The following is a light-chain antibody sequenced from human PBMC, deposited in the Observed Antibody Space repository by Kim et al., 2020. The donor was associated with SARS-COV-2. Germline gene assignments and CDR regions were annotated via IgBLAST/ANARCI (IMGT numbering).Light chain of an antibody. CDR2: DDT. Sequence: QTVSIACTGRSSNIGTRFDVHWYQHVPGTAPKLLIYDDTSRPSGVSDRFSGSKSGTSASLVITGLQAEDEAVYYCQSHDSSLNAWVFGGGTKLTVL. CDR3: QSHDSSLNAWV. V-gene: IGLV1-40*01. CDR1: SSNIGTRFD. J-gene: IGLJ3*02.